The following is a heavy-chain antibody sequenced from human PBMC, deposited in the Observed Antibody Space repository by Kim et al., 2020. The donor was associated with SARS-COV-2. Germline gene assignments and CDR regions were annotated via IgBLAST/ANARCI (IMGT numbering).Heavy chain of an antibody. CDR3: AKSRTVTLTFDY. Sequence: YYADSVKGRFTISRDNSKNTLYLQMNSLRAEDTAVYYCAKSRTVTLTFDYWGQGTLVTVSS. D-gene: IGHD4-17*01. V-gene: IGHV3-30*02. J-gene: IGHJ4*02.